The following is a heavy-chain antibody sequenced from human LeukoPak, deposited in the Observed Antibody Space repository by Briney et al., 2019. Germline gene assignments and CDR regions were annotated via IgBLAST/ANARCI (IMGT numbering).Heavy chain of an antibody. J-gene: IGHJ6*03. CDR3: ARVGDSGSYYYYYYYYMDV. V-gene: IGHV3-66*01. D-gene: IGHD1-26*01. CDR1: GFTVSSNY. Sequence: GGSLRLSCAASGFTVSSNYMSWVRQAPGKGLEWVSVIYSDGSTYYADSVKGRFTISRDNAKNTLYLQMNSLRAEDTAVYYCARVGDSGSYYYYYYYYMDVWGKGTTVTVSS. CDR2: IYSDGST.